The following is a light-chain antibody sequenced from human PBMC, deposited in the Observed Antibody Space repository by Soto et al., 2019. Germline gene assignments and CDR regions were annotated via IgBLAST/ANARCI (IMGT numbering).Light chain of an antibody. Sequence: QSALTQPASVSGSPGQSIAISCTGTSSDVGGYNYVSWYQQHPGKAPKVMIYDVSNRPSGASNRFSGSKSGNTASLTISGLQAEDEADYYCSSYTSSSTLVFGTGTKVTVL. V-gene: IGLV2-14*01. J-gene: IGLJ1*01. CDR1: SSDVGGYNY. CDR2: DVS. CDR3: SSYTSSSTLV.